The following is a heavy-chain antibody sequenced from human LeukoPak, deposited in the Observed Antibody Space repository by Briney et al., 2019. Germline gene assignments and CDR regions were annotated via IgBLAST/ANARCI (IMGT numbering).Heavy chain of an antibody. CDR3: AREGSSSWSGDDAFDI. D-gene: IGHD6-13*01. V-gene: IGHV4-61*02. CDR2: IYTSGST. J-gene: IGHJ3*02. Sequence: PSETLSLTCTVSGGSISSGSYYWSWIRQPAGKGLEWIGRIYTSGSTNYNPSLKSRVTISVDTSKNQFSLKLSSVTAADTAVYYCAREGSSSWSGDDAFDIWGQGTMVTVSS. CDR1: GGSISSGSYY.